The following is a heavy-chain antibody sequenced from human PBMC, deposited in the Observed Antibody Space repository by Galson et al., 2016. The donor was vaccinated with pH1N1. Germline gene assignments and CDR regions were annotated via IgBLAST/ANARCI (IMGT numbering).Heavy chain of an antibody. Sequence: PALVKPTQTLTLTCTFSGFSLSTSGVGVGWIRQPPGKALECLALIYWDDGKRYGPSMKSRLTITKDTSKNQRVLTMTNMDPVDTATYYCAQKSYGDYVRGVDYWGQGTLVTVSS. J-gene: IGHJ4*02. CDR1: GFSLSTSGVG. CDR3: AQKSYGDYVRGVDY. V-gene: IGHV2-5*05. D-gene: IGHD4-17*01. CDR2: IYWDDGK.